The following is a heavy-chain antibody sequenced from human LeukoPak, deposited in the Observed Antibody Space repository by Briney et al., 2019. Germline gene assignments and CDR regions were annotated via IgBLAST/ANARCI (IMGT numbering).Heavy chain of an antibody. D-gene: IGHD3-3*01. CDR3: ARDAPHKSGWIGP. V-gene: IGHV4-61*01. J-gene: IGHJ5*02. Sequence: SETLSLTCTVSVVSVNTGSYYWSWIRQPPGKGLESIGNIYYSGTTNYNPSLKSRVTMSVDTSKNQFSLKLSSVTAADTAVYYCARDAPHKSGWIGPWGQGTLVTVSS. CDR1: VVSVNTGSYY. CDR2: IYYSGTT.